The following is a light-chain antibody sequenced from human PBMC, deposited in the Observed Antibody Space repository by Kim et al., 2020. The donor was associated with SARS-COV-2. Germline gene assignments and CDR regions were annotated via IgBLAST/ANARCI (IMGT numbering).Light chain of an antibody. Sequence: ASGKLTCTLGSGHSRYAIAWHPQQPEKGPRYLMKVNRDGSHTKGDGIPDRFSGSRSGAERYLTISSLQSEDEADYYCQTWDTGIRVFGGGTQLTVL. J-gene: IGLJ3*02. V-gene: IGLV4-69*01. CDR3: QTWDTGIRV. CDR2: VNRDGSH. CDR1: SGHSRYA.